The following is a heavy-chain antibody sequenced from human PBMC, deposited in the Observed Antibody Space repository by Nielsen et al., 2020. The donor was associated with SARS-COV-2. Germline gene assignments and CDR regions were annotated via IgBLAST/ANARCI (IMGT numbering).Heavy chain of an antibody. D-gene: IGHD3-10*01. CDR2: ISAYNGNT. CDR3: AESVYYYGSGSFLMGV. V-gene: IGHV1-18*01. Sequence: ASVKVSCKASGYTFTSYGISWVRQAPGQGLEWMGWISAYNGNTNYAQKLQGRVTMTTDTSTSTAYMELRSLRSDDTAVYYCAESVYYYGSGSFLMGVWGQGTAVIVSS. CDR1: GYTFTSYG. J-gene: IGHJ6*02.